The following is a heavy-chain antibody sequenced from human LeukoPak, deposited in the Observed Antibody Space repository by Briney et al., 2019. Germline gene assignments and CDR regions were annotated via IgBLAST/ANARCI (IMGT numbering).Heavy chain of an antibody. CDR3: ARPSLSGWYFVFGY. CDR2: INPNSGGT. CDR1: GYTSTGYY. Sequence: ASVKVSCKASGYTSTGYYMHWVRQAPGQGLEWMGWINPNSGGTNYAQKFQGRVTMTRDTSISTAYMELSRLRSDDTAVYYCARPSLSGWYFVFGYWGQGTLVTVSS. J-gene: IGHJ4*02. V-gene: IGHV1-2*02. D-gene: IGHD6-19*01.